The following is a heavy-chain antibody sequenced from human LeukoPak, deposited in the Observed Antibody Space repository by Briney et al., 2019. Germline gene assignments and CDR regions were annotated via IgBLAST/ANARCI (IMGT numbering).Heavy chain of an antibody. CDR2: INPNSGGT. CDR3: ARSTYSRYYFDY. J-gene: IGHJ4*02. Sequence: GASVKVSCKASGYTFTGYYMHWVRQAPGQGLEWMGWINPNSGGTNYAQKFQGRVTMTRDTSISTAYMEPSRLRSDDTAVYYCARSTYSRYYFDYWGQGTLVTVSS. CDR1: GYTFTGYY. D-gene: IGHD2-21*01. V-gene: IGHV1-2*02.